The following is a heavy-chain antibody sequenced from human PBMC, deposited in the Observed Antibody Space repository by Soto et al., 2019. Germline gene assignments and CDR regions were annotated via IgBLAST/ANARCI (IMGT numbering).Heavy chain of an antibody. CDR2: IIPIFGTA. V-gene: IGHV1-69*13. CDR1: GGTFSSYA. D-gene: IGHD3-3*01. J-gene: IGHJ6*02. CDR3: ADFWSGIYGMDV. Sequence: GASVKVSCKASGGTFSSYAISWVRQAPGQGLEWMGGIIPIFGTANYAQKFQGRVTITADESTSTAYMELSSLRSEDTAVYYCADFWSGIYGMDVWGQGTTVTVSS.